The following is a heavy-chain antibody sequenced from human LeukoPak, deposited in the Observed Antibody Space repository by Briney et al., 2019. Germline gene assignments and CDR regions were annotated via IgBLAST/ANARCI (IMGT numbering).Heavy chain of an antibody. Sequence: GRSLRLSCAASGFTFDDYAMHWVRQAPGKGLEWVSGISWNSGSTGYADSVKGRFTISRDNAKNSLYLQMNSLRAEDTALYYCAKAKSIVGATAFDYWGQGTLVTVSS. CDR1: GFTFDDYA. CDR3: AKAKSIVGATAFDY. J-gene: IGHJ4*02. D-gene: IGHD1-26*01. CDR2: ISWNSGST. V-gene: IGHV3-9*01.